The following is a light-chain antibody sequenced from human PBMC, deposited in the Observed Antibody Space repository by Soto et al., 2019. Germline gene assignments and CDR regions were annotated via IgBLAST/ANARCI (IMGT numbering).Light chain of an antibody. V-gene: IGLV2-11*01. Sequence: QSVLTQPRSVSGSPGQSVTISCTGTSSDVGGYNYVSWYQQHPGKAPKLMIYDVTERPSGVPDRFSGSKSGNTASLTISGLRAEDEADYYRCSEAGTYPLEAFGGGTQLTVL. J-gene: IGLJ2*01. CDR1: SSDVGGYNY. CDR2: DVT. CDR3: CSEAGTYPLEA.